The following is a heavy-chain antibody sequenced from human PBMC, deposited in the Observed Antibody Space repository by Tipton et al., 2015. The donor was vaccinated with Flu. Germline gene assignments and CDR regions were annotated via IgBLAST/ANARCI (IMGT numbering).Heavy chain of an antibody. CDR2: ISSSGSTI. D-gene: IGHD4-17*01. J-gene: IGHJ5*02. CDR1: GFTFSDYY. Sequence: SLRLSCAASGFTFSDYYMSWIRQAPGKGLEWVSYISSSGSTIYYADSVKGRFTISRDNAKNSLYLQMNSLRAEDTAVYYCARESSATVTGASNWFDPWGQGTLVTVSS. V-gene: IGHV3-11*01. CDR3: ARESSATVTGASNWFDP.